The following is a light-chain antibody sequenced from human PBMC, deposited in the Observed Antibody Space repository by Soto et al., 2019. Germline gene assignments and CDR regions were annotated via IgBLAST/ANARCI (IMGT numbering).Light chain of an antibody. CDR3: QQYNNWPIT. Sequence: EIVMTQSPATLSVSPGERATLSCRASQSVSSNLAWYQQKPGQAPRLLIYGASTRATGTPARFSGSGSGTEFTLTISSLQSEDFAVYYCQQYNNWPITFGGGTKVDIK. CDR1: QSVSSN. J-gene: IGKJ4*01. V-gene: IGKV3-15*01. CDR2: GAS.